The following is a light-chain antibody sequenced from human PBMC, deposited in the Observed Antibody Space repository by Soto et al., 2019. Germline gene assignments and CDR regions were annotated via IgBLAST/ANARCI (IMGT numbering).Light chain of an antibody. Sequence: QSVLTQPASMSGSPGQSITISCTGTNSDIRDFNLVSWYQQHPGKAPKVLLYEVNERPSGVSNRFSGSKSGNTASLTISGLQAEDEADYYCCSYAGSTTWVFGGGTQLTVL. V-gene: IGLV2-23*02. CDR2: EVN. J-gene: IGLJ3*02. CDR3: CSYAGSTTWV. CDR1: NSDIRDFNL.